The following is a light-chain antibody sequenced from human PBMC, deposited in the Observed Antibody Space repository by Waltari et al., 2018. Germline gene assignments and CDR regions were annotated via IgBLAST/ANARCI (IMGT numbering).Light chain of an antibody. CDR2: GAS. Sequence: DIQMTQSPSSLSASVGDRVAITCRASQTINNFLNWYQKKPGKAPKLLIYGASTLHNGVPSRVSGSASGTDFTVIISSLQPEDFATYYCQQAYNTPVTFGPGTKVDIK. V-gene: IGKV1-39*01. CDR3: QQAYNTPVT. J-gene: IGKJ3*01. CDR1: QTINNF.